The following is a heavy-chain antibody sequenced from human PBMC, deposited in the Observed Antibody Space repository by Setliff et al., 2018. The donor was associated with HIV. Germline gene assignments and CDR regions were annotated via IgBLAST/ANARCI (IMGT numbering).Heavy chain of an antibody. CDR2: LYSSETS. D-gene: IGHD3-16*01. J-gene: IGHJ4*02. CDR3: ARDRPREDTYVRFDY. Sequence: SETLSLTCTVSGGSVSGYYWSWIRQSAGKRLEWIGRLYSSETSSYNPSLKSRLSMSVDTFNNQFSPKLSSVTAADTAVYYCARDRPREDTYVRFDYWGQGVPVTVS. V-gene: IGHV4-4*07. CDR1: GGSVSGYY.